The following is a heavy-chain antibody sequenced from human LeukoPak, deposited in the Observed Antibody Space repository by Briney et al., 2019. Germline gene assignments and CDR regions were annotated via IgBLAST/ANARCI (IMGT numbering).Heavy chain of an antibody. D-gene: IGHD3-10*01. CDR2: INAGNGNT. CDR3: ARGMLDGVPVLLWFGEFDDAFDI. CDR1: GYTFTSYA. V-gene: IGHV1-3*01. J-gene: IGHJ3*02. Sequence: ASVKVSCKASGYTFTSYAMHWVRQAPGQRHEWMGWINAGNGNTKYSQKFQGRVTITRDTSASTAYMELSSLRSEDTAVYYCARGMLDGVPVLLWFGEFDDAFDIWGQGTMVTVSS.